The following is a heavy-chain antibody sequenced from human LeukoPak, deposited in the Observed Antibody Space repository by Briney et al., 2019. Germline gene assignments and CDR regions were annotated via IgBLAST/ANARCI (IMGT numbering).Heavy chain of an antibody. CDR3: ASTSCYNCYWFDP. CDR1: GYTFTSYY. D-gene: IGHD2-2*02. V-gene: IGHV1-46*03. J-gene: IGHJ5*02. Sequence: ASVKVSCKASGYTFTSYYMHWVRQAPGQGLEWMGIINPGGGSTTYAQKFQGRVTMTSDTSTRTVYMELSGLRSEDTAFYYCASTSCYNCYWFDPWGQGTLVTVSS. CDR2: INPGGGST.